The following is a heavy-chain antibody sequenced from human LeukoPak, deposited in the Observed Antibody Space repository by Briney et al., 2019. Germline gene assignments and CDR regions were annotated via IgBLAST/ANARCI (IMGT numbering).Heavy chain of an antibody. Sequence: KTSETLSLICTVSGGSINRSSYYWAWIRQPPGKGMEWIGSMHPSESTYYNPSLRSRVTISVDTSKNQFSLSLTSVTAADRAVYYCARQPPYSSTFDVWGQGTMVSVSS. CDR1: GGSINRSSYY. V-gene: IGHV4-39*01. D-gene: IGHD2-21*01. J-gene: IGHJ3*01. CDR3: ARQPPYSSTFDV. CDR2: MHPSEST.